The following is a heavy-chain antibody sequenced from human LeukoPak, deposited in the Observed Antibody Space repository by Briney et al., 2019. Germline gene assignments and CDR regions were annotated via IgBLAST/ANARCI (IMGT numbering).Heavy chain of an antibody. CDR1: GFTFSSYG. V-gene: IGHV3-33*01. J-gene: IGHJ4*02. D-gene: IGHD1-26*01. CDR2: IWYDGSNK. Sequence: PGRSLRLSCAASGFTFSSYGMHWVRQAPGKGLECVAVIWYDGSNKYYADSVKGRFTISRDNSKNTLYLQMNSLRAEDTAVYYCARYSGSYFDYWGQGTLVTVSS. CDR3: ARYSGSYFDY.